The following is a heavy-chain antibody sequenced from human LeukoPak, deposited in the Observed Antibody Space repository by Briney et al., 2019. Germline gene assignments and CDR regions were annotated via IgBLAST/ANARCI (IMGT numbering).Heavy chain of an antibody. D-gene: IGHD5-24*01. Sequence: PGGSLGLSCAASGFTFSGYGMNWVRQAPGKGLEWVAITSYDGREKYYADSVKGRFTISRDNSKDTVYLQMNTLRVEDTAIYFCATDRDGYNPSSFDYWGQGALVTVSS. CDR1: GFTFSGYG. CDR3: ATDRDGYNPSSFDY. V-gene: IGHV3-30*03. J-gene: IGHJ4*02. CDR2: TSYDGREK.